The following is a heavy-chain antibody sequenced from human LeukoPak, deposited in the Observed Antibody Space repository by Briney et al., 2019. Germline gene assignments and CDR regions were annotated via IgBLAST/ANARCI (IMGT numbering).Heavy chain of an antibody. D-gene: IGHD6-13*01. Sequence: PSETLSLTCTVSGGSISSYYWSWIRQPAGKGLEWIGRIYTSGSTNYNPSLKSRVTMSVDTSKNQFSLKLSSVTAADTAVYYCARDRCIAAAGAFDYWGQGTLVTVSS. V-gene: IGHV4-4*07. CDR1: GGSISSYY. CDR2: IYTSGST. CDR3: ARDRCIAAAGAFDY. J-gene: IGHJ4*02.